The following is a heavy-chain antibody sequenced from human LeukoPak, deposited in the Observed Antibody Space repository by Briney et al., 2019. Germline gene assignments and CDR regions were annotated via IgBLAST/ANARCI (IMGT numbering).Heavy chain of an antibody. J-gene: IGHJ4*02. Sequence: PSETLSLTCAVYGGSFSGYYWSWIRQPPGKGLEWIGYIYYSGSTNYNPSLKSRVTISVDTSKNQFSLKLSSVTAADTAVYYCASPPSWWGQGTLVAVSS. CDR3: ASPPSW. CDR2: IYYSGST. CDR1: GGSFSGYY. V-gene: IGHV4-59*01.